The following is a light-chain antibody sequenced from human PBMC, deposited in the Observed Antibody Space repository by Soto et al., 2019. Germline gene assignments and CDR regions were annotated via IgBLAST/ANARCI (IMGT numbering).Light chain of an antibody. Sequence: QSVLTQPASVSGSPGQSITISCTGTSSDVGSYNYVSWYQQHPGKAPKLMIYEVSNRPSGVSSRFSGSKSGNTASLTISGLQAEDEADYYCSAWDDSLSGWVFGGGTKVTVL. J-gene: IGLJ3*02. CDR2: EVS. V-gene: IGLV2-14*01. CDR1: SSDVGSYNY. CDR3: SAWDDSLSGWV.